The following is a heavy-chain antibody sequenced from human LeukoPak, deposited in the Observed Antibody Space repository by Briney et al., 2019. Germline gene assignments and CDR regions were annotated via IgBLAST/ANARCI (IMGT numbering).Heavy chain of an antibody. Sequence: SEILSLTCTVSGGSISSSNYHWSRVRQHPGKGLEWIGYIFYSGSTYSIPSLRSRVTISVDTSKNQFSLKLSSVTAADTAVYYCTRVGPIIAGRHTSQRWFDPWGQGTLVTVSS. CDR3: TRVGPIIAGRHTSQRWFDP. D-gene: IGHD2-2*01. V-gene: IGHV4-31*03. J-gene: IGHJ5*02. CDR1: GGSISSSNYH. CDR2: IFYSGST.